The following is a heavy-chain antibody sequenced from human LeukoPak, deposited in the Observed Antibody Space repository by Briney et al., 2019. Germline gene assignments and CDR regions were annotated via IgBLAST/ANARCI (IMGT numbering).Heavy chain of an antibody. Sequence: GGSLRLSCAASGFTFSDYYMSRIRQAPGKGLEWVSYISSRGSTMYYADSVKGRFTISRDNAKNSLYLQMNSLRAEDTAVYYCARDLRYGAFDIWGQGTVVTVSS. J-gene: IGHJ3*02. V-gene: IGHV3-11*01. CDR3: ARDLRYGAFDI. CDR2: ISSRGSTM. D-gene: IGHD5-18*01. CDR1: GFTFSDYY.